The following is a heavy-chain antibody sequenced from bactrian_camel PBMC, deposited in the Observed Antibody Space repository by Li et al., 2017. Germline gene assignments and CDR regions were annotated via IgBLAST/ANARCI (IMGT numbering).Heavy chain of an antibody. D-gene: IGHD5*01. CDR2: IMQDSPRA. CDR3: AADARVVVVEGVPGSAPRPCEANFGY. CDR1: GFTFKNFP. V-gene: IGHV3-2*01. Sequence: HVQLVESGGGSALPGGSLRLTCVASGFTFKNFPMTWVRQRPGQGLEWVASIMQDSPRAEYADSVKGRFTISRDNTKNLLYLQLNSLKPEDTAKYYCAADARVVVVEGVPGSAPRPCEANFGYWGRGTQVTVS. J-gene: IGHJ6*01.